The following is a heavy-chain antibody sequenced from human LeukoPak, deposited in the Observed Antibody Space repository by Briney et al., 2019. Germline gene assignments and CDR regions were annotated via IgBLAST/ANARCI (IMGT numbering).Heavy chain of an antibody. Sequence: GGSLRLSCAASGFTFSGSAMHWVRQASGKGLEWVGRIRSKANSYATAYAASVKGRFTISRDDSKNTAYLQMNSLKTEDTAVYYCTRFPFSSGWSGDAFDIWGQGTMVTVSS. J-gene: IGHJ3*02. CDR1: GFTFSGSA. CDR3: TRFPFSSGWSGDAFDI. D-gene: IGHD6-19*01. V-gene: IGHV3-73*01. CDR2: IRSKANSYAT.